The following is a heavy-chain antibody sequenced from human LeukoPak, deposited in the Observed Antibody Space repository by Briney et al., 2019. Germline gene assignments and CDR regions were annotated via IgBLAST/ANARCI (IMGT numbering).Heavy chain of an antibody. CDR1: GGSFSGYY. V-gene: IGHV4-34*01. D-gene: IGHD3-22*01. CDR3: ARALDYYDSSGYYYGRGPIDY. Sequence: PSETLSLTCAVYGGSFSGYYWSWIRQPPGKGLEWIGEINHSGSTNYNPSLKSRVTISVDRSKNQFSLKLSSVTAADTAVYYCARALDYYDSSGYYYGRGPIDYWGQGTLVTVSS. J-gene: IGHJ4*02. CDR2: INHSGST.